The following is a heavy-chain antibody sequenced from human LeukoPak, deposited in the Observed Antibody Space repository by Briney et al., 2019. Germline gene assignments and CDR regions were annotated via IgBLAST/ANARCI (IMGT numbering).Heavy chain of an antibody. Sequence: GSLRLSCAGSGYTFSDYDIHWVRQPTGKGLEWVSAIGTLHDTYYSDSVKGRFTISRENARDSVYLQMNTLRAGDTAVYYCARGPRAGWQRLPSALPPYYFDNWGQGTLVTVSS. J-gene: IGHJ4*02. CDR1: GYTFSDYD. CDR3: ARGPRAGWQRLPSALPPYYFDN. D-gene: IGHD2-15*01. V-gene: IGHV3-13*01. CDR2: IGTLHDT.